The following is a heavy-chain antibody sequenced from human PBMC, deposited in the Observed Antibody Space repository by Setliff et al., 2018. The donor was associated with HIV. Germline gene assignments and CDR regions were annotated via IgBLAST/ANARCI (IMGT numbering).Heavy chain of an antibody. D-gene: IGHD3-10*01. CDR2: IIPIFGST. V-gene: IGHV1-69*13. J-gene: IGHJ2*01. CDR1: GGTFSNYA. Sequence: SVKVSCKASGGTFSNYAISWVRQAPGQGLEWMGGIIPIFGSTKYAQKFQDRVTITADESTSTADMELSSLRSEDTAVYYCARDDYYYDSGSFYSDWYFDLWGRGTLVTVSS. CDR3: ARDDYYYDSGSFYSDWYFDL.